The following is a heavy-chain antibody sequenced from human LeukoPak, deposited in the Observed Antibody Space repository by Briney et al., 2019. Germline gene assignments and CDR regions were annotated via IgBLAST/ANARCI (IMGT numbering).Heavy chain of an antibody. Sequence: GGSLRLSCAASGFSFSNYGMHWVRQAPGKGLEWVAVMSYDGTNKYCADSVKGRFTISRDNSKNTLYLQMNSLRPEDTAVYYCAKGVLGRTQSVSAGLDYWGQGTLVTVSS. J-gene: IGHJ4*02. CDR3: AKGVLGRTQSVSAGLDY. D-gene: IGHD7-27*01. V-gene: IGHV3-30*18. CDR2: MSYDGTNK. CDR1: GFSFSNYG.